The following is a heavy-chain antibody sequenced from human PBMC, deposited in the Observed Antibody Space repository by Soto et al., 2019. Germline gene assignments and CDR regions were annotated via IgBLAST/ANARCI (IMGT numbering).Heavy chain of an antibody. CDR1: GFSFSTYA. J-gene: IGHJ6*02. CDR2: ISGSGGNT. Sequence: EVQLLESGGGLVQPGGSLGLSCTASGFSFSTYAMNWVRQAPGKGLEWVSGISGSGGNTYYADSVKGRFTISRDNSKNTLYRQMDSLRDEDTAIYYCAKDLVDILVVVVATALYGMGVWGQGTTVTVCS. D-gene: IGHD2-15*01. CDR3: AKDLVDILVVVVATALYGMGV. V-gene: IGHV3-23*01.